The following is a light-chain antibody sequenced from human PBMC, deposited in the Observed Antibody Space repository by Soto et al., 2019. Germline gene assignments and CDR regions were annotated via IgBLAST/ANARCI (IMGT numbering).Light chain of an antibody. CDR2: GAS. V-gene: IGKV3-15*01. Sequence: EIVMTQSPATLSVSPGERATLSCRASQSVSSNLAWYQQKPGQAPRLLIYGASTRATGIPARFSGSGSGTEFTLTISSLQSEDFAVYYCQQYHNWPFFGGGTKVDIK. CDR1: QSVSSN. CDR3: QQYHNWPF. J-gene: IGKJ4*01.